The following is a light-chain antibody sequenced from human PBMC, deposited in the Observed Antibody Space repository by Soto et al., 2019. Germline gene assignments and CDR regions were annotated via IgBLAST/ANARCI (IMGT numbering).Light chain of an antibody. V-gene: IGKV1-39*01. CDR2: AAS. Sequence: DIQMTQSPSSLSASVEDRVIITCRASQSISNHLNWYQQKPGKAPKLLIFAASSLQSGVPSRFSGSRSGPDFTLTISSLQPEDFATYYCQQRYSSPPTFGQGTKVDTK. J-gene: IGKJ1*01. CDR3: QQRYSSPPT. CDR1: QSISNH.